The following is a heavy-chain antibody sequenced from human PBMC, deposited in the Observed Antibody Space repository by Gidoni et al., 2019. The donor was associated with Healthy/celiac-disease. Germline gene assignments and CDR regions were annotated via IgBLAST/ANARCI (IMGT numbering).Heavy chain of an antibody. CDR2: ISGSGGST. D-gene: IGHD2-2*01. Sequence: EVQLLESGGCLVQPGGSLRLSCAAPGFTFSIYAMSWVRQAPGKGLEWVSAISGSGGSTYYADSVKGRFTISRDNSKNTLYLQRNSLRAEDTAVYYCAKDIVVVPAAMMGCVDYWGQGTLVTVSS. CDR1: GFTFSIYA. CDR3: AKDIVVVPAAMMGCVDY. V-gene: IGHV3-23*01. J-gene: IGHJ4*02.